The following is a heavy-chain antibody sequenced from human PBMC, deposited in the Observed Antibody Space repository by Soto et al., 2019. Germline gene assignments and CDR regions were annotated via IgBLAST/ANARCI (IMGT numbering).Heavy chain of an antibody. CDR2: IIPIFGAA. J-gene: IGHJ4*02. CDR1: EGTFSSYA. Sequence: QVQLVQSGAEVKKPGSSVKVSCKASEGTFSSYAISWVRQAPGQGLEWMGGIIPIFGAANYAQKFQGRVTITADESTSTAYMELSSLRSEDTAVYYCATYSSSSDYYFDYWGQGTLVTVSS. CDR3: ATYSSSSDYYFDY. V-gene: IGHV1-69*01. D-gene: IGHD6-6*01.